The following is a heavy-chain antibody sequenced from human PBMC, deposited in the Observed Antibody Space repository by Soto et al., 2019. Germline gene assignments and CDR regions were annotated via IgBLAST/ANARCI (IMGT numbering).Heavy chain of an antibody. D-gene: IGHD6-13*01. J-gene: IGHJ6*02. Sequence: ASVKVSCKASGYTFTGYYMHWVRQAPGQGLEWMGWINPNSGGTNYAQKFQGWVTMTRDTSISTAYMELSRLRSDDTAVYYCALGTGIAAAGLYGMGVWGQGTTVTVSS. V-gene: IGHV1-2*04. CDR1: GYTFTGYY. CDR2: INPNSGGT. CDR3: ALGTGIAAAGLYGMGV.